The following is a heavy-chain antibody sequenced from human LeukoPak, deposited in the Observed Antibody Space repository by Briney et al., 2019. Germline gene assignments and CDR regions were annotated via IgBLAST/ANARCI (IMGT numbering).Heavy chain of an antibody. CDR3: SKTPGDLCSWYDY. Sequence: GGSLRLSCAASGFTFSSYSMNWVRQAPGKGLEWVSSIGSSGTSTYYADSVKGRFAVSRDNARNSLYLEMNSLRAEDTAIYYCSKTPGDLCSWYDYCGQGSLVTVSS. CDR2: IGSSGTST. V-gene: IGHV3-21*01. D-gene: IGHD4-17*01. CDR1: GFTFSSYS. J-gene: IGHJ4*02.